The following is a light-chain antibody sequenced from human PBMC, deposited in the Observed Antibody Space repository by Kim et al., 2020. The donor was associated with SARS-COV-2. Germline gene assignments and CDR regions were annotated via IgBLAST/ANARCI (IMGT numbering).Light chain of an antibody. CDR2: GAS. V-gene: IGKV1-39*01. Sequence: DIQMTQSPVSMAASVGDTVSITCRSSETINSYLNWFQKQAGKAPKLLIYGASSLPSVVPSRFSGRGFGTEFTLTIRSLQPADFATYNCQQIPRGLYTFGQGTKLQI. J-gene: IGKJ2*01. CDR1: ETINSY. CDR3: QQIPRGLYT.